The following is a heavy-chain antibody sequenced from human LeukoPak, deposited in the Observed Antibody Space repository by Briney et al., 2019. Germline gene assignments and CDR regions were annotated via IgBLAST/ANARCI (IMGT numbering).Heavy chain of an antibody. Sequence: GGSLRLSCAVSGITLSNYGMSWVRQAPGKGLEWVAGITDSGGRTNYADSVKGRFTISRDNPKNTPYLQMNSLRAEDTAVYFCAKRGVVIRVILVGFHKEAYYFDSWGQGALVTVSS. D-gene: IGHD3-22*01. CDR3: AKRGVVIRVILVGFHKEAYYFDS. CDR2: ITDSGGRT. J-gene: IGHJ4*02. V-gene: IGHV3-23*01. CDR1: GITLSNYG.